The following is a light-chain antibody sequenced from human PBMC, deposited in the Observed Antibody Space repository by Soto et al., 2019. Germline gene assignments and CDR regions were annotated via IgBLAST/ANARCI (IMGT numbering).Light chain of an antibody. V-gene: IGLV3-21*02. J-gene: IGLJ2*01. CDR1: NIGRKS. Sequence: SYELTQPPSVSVAPGQTARITCGGTNIGRKSVHWYQQKPGQAPVVVVYDDRDRPSGIPERFSGSNSGNTAALTISRGEAGDEADYYCQLWASNIDPVVFGGGTKVTVL. CDR3: QLWASNIDPVV. CDR2: DDR.